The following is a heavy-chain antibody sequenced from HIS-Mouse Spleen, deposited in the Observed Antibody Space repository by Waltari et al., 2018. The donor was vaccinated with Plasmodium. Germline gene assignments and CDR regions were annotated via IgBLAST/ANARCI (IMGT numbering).Heavy chain of an antibody. D-gene: IGHD6-6*01. CDR3: ARRLRGDSSSSWYFDL. CDR1: GYSFTSYW. Sequence: EVQLVQSGAEVKKTGESLKISCKGFGYSFTSYWIGWVRQMPGKGLEWMGIIYPGDSDTRYSPSFQGQVTISADKSISTAYLQWSSLKASDTAMYYCARRLRGDSSSSWYFDLWGRGTLVTVSS. V-gene: IGHV5-51*03. J-gene: IGHJ2*01. CDR2: IYPGDSDT.